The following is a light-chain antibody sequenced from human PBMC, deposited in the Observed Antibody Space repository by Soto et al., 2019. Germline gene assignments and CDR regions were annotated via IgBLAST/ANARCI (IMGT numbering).Light chain of an antibody. CDR2: GTT. CDR3: HSYDSCLRVV. V-gene: IGLV1-40*01. J-gene: IGLJ2*01. CDR1: RSNIGAAYD. Sequence: QSVLTQPPSLSGAPVQRVTSSRTGTRSNIGAAYDVHWYQQLPGTAPKLLIYGTTNRPSGVPYRFSGSKSATSASLAIAGLQAEDEDDYSCHSYDSCLRVVFGAGRKLTVL.